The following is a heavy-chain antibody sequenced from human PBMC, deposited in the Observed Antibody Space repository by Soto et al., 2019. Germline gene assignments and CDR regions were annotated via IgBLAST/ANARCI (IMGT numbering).Heavy chain of an antibody. CDR3: ARDYYGSGSRYNWFDP. CDR2: IIPIFGTA. Sequence: ASVKVSCKASGGTFSSYAISWVRQAPGQGLEWMGGIIPIFGTANYAQKFQGRVTITADGSTSTAYMELSSLRSEDTAVYYCARDYYGSGSRYNWFDPWGQRTLVTVSS. J-gene: IGHJ5*02. V-gene: IGHV1-69*13. CDR1: GGTFSSYA. D-gene: IGHD3-10*01.